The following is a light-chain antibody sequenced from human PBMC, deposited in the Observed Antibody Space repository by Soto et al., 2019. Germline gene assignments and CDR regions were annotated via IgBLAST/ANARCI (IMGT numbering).Light chain of an antibody. J-gene: IGLJ1*01. CDR3: SSYTSSSTLV. Sequence: QSALTQPASVSGSPGQSITISCTGTSSDVGGYNYVSWYQQHPGKAPKLMIYDVSNRPSGVSNRFSGSKSVNTAYLTISGLQAEDESAYYCSSYTSSSTLVFGTGTKVTVL. CDR1: SSDVGGYNY. V-gene: IGLV2-14*01. CDR2: DVS.